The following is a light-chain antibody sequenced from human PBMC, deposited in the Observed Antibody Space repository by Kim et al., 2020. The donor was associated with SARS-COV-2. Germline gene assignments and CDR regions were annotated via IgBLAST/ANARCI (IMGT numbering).Light chain of an antibody. Sequence: VSPGQTARITCSGDKLGDKYACWYQQKPAQSPVLVIYQDSKRPSGIPERFSGSNSGNTATLTISGTQAMDEADYYCQAWDSSTYYVFGTGTKVTVL. CDR2: QDS. V-gene: IGLV3-1*01. CDR1: KLGDKY. CDR3: QAWDSSTYYV. J-gene: IGLJ1*01.